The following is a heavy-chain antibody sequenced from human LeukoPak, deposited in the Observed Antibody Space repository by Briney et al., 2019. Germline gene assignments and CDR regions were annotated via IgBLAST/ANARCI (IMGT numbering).Heavy chain of an antibody. J-gene: IGHJ6*03. Sequence: ASVKVSCKASGHTFTGYYMHWVRQAPGQGLEWMGWINPNSGDTNYAQNFQGRVTMTRDTSISTVYMELSRLRSDDTAVYYCARDRGSSSTRGSYYYYYMDVWGKGTTVTVSS. D-gene: IGHD6-6*01. CDR2: INPNSGDT. CDR3: ARDRGSSSTRGSYYYYYMDV. CDR1: GHTFTGYY. V-gene: IGHV1-2*02.